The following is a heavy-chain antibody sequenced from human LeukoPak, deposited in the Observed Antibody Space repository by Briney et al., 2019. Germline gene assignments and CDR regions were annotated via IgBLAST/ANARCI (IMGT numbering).Heavy chain of an antibody. Sequence: GGSLRLSCAASGFTFSSYAMSWVRQAPGKGLEWVSAISGSGGSTYYADSVKGRFTISRDNSKNTLHLQMNSLRAEDTAVYYCANWPKSVPEGYSGYDYLDYWGQGTLVTVSS. CDR1: GFTFSSYA. CDR3: ANWPKSVPEGYSGYDYLDY. J-gene: IGHJ4*02. D-gene: IGHD5-12*01. V-gene: IGHV3-23*01. CDR2: ISGSGGST.